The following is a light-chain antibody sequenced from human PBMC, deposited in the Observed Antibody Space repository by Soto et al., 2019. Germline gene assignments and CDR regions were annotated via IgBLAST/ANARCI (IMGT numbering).Light chain of an antibody. Sequence: QSALTQPASVSGSPGQSITISCTGTSSDIGVYDFVSWYQQHPGRAPKLMIYDVTNRPSGISDRFSGSKSGNTASLTISGLQPEDEADYYCSSYTSSSTLYVFGTGTKLTVL. J-gene: IGLJ1*01. CDR3: SSYTSSSTLYV. CDR2: DVT. V-gene: IGLV2-14*01. CDR1: SSDIGVYDF.